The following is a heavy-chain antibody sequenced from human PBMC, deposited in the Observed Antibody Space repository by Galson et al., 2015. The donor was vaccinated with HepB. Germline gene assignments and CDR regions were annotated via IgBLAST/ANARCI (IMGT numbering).Heavy chain of an antibody. CDR2: ISSSGSTI. V-gene: IGHV3-48*03. D-gene: IGHD3-22*01. Sequence: SLRLSCAASGFTFSSYEMNWVRQAPGKGLEWVSYISSSGSTIYYADSVKGRFTISRDNAKNSLYLQMNSLRAEDTAVYYCARDLTYYYDSSVGGEFDYWGQGTLVTVSS. J-gene: IGHJ4*02. CDR1: GFTFSSYE. CDR3: ARDLTYYYDSSVGGEFDY.